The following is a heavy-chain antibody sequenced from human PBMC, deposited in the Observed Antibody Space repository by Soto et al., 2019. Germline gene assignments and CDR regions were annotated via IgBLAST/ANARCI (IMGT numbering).Heavy chain of an antibody. D-gene: IGHD3-22*01. J-gene: IGHJ4*01. CDR2: IKSKTDGGTT. CDR3: TTGRYSDNGNSYFSLLV. CDR1: VFALTNAW. V-gene: IGHV3-15*01. Sequence: RLSCTGSVFALTNAWMSCVRQAPVKGLDWVGRIKSKTDGGTTDYAAPVKGRFTISRDDSKNTLYLQMNSLETEDTAVYYCTTGRYSDNGNSYFSLLVWGHGTLVTVSS.